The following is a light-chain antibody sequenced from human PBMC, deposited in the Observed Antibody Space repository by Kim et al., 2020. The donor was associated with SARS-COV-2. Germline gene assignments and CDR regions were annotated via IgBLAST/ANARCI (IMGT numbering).Light chain of an antibody. CDR2: DTS. Sequence: ETVGDRVTITGQGRQAVGKYLNWYQQKPGKAPRLLIHDTSTLQTGVPPRFSGSGSGTDFTLTINTLQPEDIATYYCQQFDDLPVTFGGGTKLEI. CDR1: QAVGKY. V-gene: IGKV1-33*01. J-gene: IGKJ4*02. CDR3: QQFDDLPVT.